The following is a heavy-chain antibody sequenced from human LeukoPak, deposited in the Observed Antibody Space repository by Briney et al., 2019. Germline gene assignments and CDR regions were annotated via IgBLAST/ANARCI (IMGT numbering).Heavy chain of an antibody. V-gene: IGHV4-59*08. Sequence: SETLSLTCTVSGASISSYFWSWIRQPPGKGLEWIGYTHANGNTNYNPSLESRVTTSVDTSKSQVSLRLSSVTAADTAVYYCARQPSGTYGFDIWGQGTVVTVSS. J-gene: IGHJ3*02. D-gene: IGHD1-1*01. CDR3: ARQPSGTYGFDI. CDR1: GASISSYF. CDR2: THANGNT.